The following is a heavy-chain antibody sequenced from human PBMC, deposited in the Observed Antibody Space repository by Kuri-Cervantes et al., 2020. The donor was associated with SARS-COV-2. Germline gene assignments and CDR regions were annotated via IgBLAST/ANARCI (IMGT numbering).Heavy chain of an antibody. Sequence: GESLKISCAASGFTFSSYAMSWVRQAPGKGLEWVSAISGSGGSTYYADSVKGRFIISRDNSKNTLYLQMNSLRAEDTAVYYCAKRPAVVRSFDYWGQGTLVTVSS. CDR1: GFTFSSYA. CDR3: AKRPAVVRSFDY. V-gene: IGHV3-23*01. CDR2: ISGSGGST. J-gene: IGHJ4*02. D-gene: IGHD2-15*01.